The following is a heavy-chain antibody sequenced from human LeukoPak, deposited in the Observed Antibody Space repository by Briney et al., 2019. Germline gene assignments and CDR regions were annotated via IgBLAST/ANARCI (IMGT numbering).Heavy chain of an antibody. CDR2: INTVSSYI. CDR3: ARLRRNTDSSGFLYYYDY. J-gene: IGHJ4*02. D-gene: IGHD3-22*01. CDR1: GFSFSSYS. V-gene: IGHV3-21*06. Sequence: GGSLRLSCAASGFSFSSYSFNWVRQAPGKGLEWVSSINTVSSYIYYADSLKGRFTISRDNAKNSVYLQMDSLRAEDSAVYYCARLRRNTDSSGFLYYYDYWGQGNLVTVSS.